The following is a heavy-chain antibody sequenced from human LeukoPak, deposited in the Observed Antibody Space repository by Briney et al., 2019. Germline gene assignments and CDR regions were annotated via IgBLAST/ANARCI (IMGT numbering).Heavy chain of an antibody. CDR1: GYTFTAFH. CDR3: ARGPPNWGMVGY. CDR2: MKSNNGHT. D-gene: IGHD7-27*01. Sequence: ASVKVSCKASGYTFTAFHLHWVRQAPGQGLEWMGWMKSNNGHTGYAQKFQGRVTMTRDTFISTAYMELSSLTFEDTAVYYCARGPPNWGMVGYWGQGTLVTVSS. V-gene: IGHV1-8*02. J-gene: IGHJ4*02.